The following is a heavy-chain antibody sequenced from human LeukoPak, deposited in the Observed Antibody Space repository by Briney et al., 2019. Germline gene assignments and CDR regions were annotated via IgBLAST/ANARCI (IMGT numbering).Heavy chain of an antibody. Sequence: ASVKVSCKVSGYTLTELSMHWVRQAPGKGLEWMGGFDPEDGETIYAQKFQGRATMTRDTSTSTVYMELSSLRSEDTAVYYCARDPPGVAGIIYGFDPWGQGTLVTVSS. J-gene: IGHJ5*02. CDR2: FDPEDGET. D-gene: IGHD6-19*01. V-gene: IGHV1-24*01. CDR1: GYTLTELS. CDR3: ARDPPGVAGIIYGFDP.